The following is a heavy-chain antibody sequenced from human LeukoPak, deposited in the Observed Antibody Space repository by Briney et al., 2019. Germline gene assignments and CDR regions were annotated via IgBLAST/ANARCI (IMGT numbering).Heavy chain of an antibody. J-gene: IGHJ4*02. V-gene: IGHV3-74*01. CDR2: IKGDGSST. CDR1: GFSFSGHW. Sequence: GGSLRLSCIASGFSFSGHWMHWVRQAPGKGLVWVSRIKGDGSSTSYADSVKGRFTISRDNAKNTLFLQMNSLRAEDTAVYYCVRDGVGAPPFDYWGQGTLVTVSS. D-gene: IGHD1-26*01. CDR3: VRDGVGAPPFDY.